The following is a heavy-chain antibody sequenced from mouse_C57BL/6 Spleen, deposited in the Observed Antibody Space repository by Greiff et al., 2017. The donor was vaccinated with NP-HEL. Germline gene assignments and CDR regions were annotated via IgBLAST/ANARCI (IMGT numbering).Heavy chain of an antibody. CDR2: IRLKSDNYAT. CDR1: GFTFSNYW. D-gene: IGHD2-4*01. CDR3: TYDYGGFAY. J-gene: IGHJ3*01. Sequence: EVKVEESGGGLVQPGGSMKLSCVASGFTFSNYWMNWVRQSPEKGLEWVAQIRLKSDNYATHYAESVKGRFTISRDDSKSSVYLQMNNLRAEDTGMYYCTYDYGGFAYWGQGTLVTVSA. V-gene: IGHV6-3*01.